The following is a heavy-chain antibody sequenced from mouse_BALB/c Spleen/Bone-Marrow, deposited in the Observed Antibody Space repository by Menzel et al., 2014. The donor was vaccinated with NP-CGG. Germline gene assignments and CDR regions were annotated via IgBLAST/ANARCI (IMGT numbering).Heavy chain of an antibody. Sequence: VQLQESGPEVVRPGVSVKISCKGSGYTFTDYAMHWVKQSHAKSLEWIGVISTYNGNTNYNQKFKGKATMTVVKSSSTAYMELARLTSEDSAIYYYAREVRAPWFAMDYWGQGTSVTVSS. D-gene: IGHD2-14*01. CDR1: GYTFTDYA. CDR3: AREVRAPWFAMDY. V-gene: IGHV1-67*01. CDR2: ISTYNGNT. J-gene: IGHJ4*01.